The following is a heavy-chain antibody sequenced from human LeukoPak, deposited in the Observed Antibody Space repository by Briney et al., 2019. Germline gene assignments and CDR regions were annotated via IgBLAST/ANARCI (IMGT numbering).Heavy chain of an antibody. V-gene: IGHV3-21*01. D-gene: IGHD1-14*01. J-gene: IGHJ4*02. CDR3: AREPNTGYYFDY. Sequence: GGSLRLSCEASGFTFSTYTMNWVRQAPGKGLEWVSSISSSSYIFYSASVKGRFTISRDNAKNSLDLQMNTLRAEDTAVYFCAREPNTGYYFDYWGQGILVTVSS. CDR1: GFTFSTYT. CDR2: ISSSSYI.